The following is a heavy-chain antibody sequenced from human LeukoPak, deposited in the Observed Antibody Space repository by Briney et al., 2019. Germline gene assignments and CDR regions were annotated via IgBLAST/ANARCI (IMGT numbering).Heavy chain of an antibody. V-gene: IGHV3-66*01. D-gene: IGHD3-3*01. CDR3: ARGTTFTIFGVVIRDYHGMDV. CDR2: IYSGGST. J-gene: IGHJ6*02. Sequence: GGSLRLSCAASGFTVSSTYMNWVRQAPGKGLEWVSVIYSGGSTYYADSVKGRFTISRDNSKSTLYLQMNSLRAEDTAVYYCARGTTFTIFGVVIRDYHGMDVWGQGTTVTVSS. CDR1: GFTVSSTY.